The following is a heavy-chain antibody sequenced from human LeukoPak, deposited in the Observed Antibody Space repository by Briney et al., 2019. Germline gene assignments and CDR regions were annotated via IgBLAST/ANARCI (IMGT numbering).Heavy chain of an antibody. CDR1: GGSISSYY. CDR2: IYYSGST. D-gene: IGHD3-3*01. V-gene: IGHV4-59*01. Sequence: SETLSLTCTVSGGSISSYYWSWIRQPPGKGLEWIGYIYYSGSTNYNPSLKSRVTISVDTSKNQFSLKLSSVTAADTAVYYCARMGYDFWSAMEYYFDYWGQGTLVTVSS. J-gene: IGHJ4*02. CDR3: ARMGYDFWSAMEYYFDY.